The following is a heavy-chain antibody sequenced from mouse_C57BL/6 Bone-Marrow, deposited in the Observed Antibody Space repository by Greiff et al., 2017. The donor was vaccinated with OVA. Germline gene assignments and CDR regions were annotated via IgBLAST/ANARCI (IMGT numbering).Heavy chain of an antibody. J-gene: IGHJ2*01. V-gene: IGHV5-6*01. Sequence: VQLKESGGDLVKPGGSLKLSCAASGFTFSSYGMSWVRQTPDKRLEWVATISSGGSYTYYPDSVKGRFTISRDNAKNTLYLQMSSLKSEDTAMYYCARPGFFDYWGQGTTLTVSS. CDR1: GFTFSSYG. CDR2: ISSGGSYT. CDR3: ARPGFFDY.